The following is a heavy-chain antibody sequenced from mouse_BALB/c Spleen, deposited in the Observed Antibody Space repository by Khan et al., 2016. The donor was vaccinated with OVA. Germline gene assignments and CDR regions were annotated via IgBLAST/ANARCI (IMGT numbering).Heavy chain of an antibody. V-gene: IGHV1S81*02. Sequence: QVHVKQSGAELVKPGASVKLSCEASGYTFTSYWMHWVKQRPGQGLDWIGYINPSDGRTHYNEQFKNKATLTVDTSSKTAFMQLSSLPSEDSAVYYCARGEYGSLAYWGQGTLVTVSA. CDR2: INPSDGRT. CDR1: GYTFTSYW. CDR3: ARGEYGSLAY. D-gene: IGHD2-10*02. J-gene: IGHJ3*01.